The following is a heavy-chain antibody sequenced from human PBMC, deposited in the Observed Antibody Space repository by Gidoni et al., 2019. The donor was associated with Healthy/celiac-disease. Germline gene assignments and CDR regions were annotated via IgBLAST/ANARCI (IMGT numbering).Heavy chain of an antibody. CDR3: ARSIMITFGGVIGHYDY. V-gene: IGHV4-34*01. J-gene: IGHJ4*02. CDR2: INHSGST. D-gene: IGHD3-16*02. Sequence: QVQLQQWGAGLLKPSETLSLTCAVYGGSFSGYYWSWIRQPPGKGLEWIGEINHSGSTNYNPSLKSRVTISVDTSKNQFSLKLSSVTAADTAVYYCARSIMITFGGVIGHYDYWGQGTLVTVSS. CDR1: GGSFSGYY.